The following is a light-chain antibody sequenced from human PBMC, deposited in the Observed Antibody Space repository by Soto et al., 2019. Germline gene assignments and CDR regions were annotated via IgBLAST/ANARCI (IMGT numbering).Light chain of an antibody. J-gene: IGLJ1*01. CDR2: EVS. Sequence: QSVLTQPPSASGSPGQSVTISCTGTSSDVGGYNYVSWYQQHPGKAPKLMNYEVSKRPSGVPDRFSGSKSGNTASLTVFGLQAEDEADYYCSSYAGSNNFDVFGTGTKVTVL. V-gene: IGLV2-8*01. CDR3: SSYAGSNNFDV. CDR1: SSDVGGYNY.